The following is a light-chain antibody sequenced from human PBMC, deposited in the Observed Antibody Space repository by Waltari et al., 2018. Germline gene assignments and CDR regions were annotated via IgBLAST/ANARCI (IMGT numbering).Light chain of an antibody. V-gene: IGLV3-19*01. Sequence: SSELTQDPAVSVALGQTVRITCQGDSLRDYYASWYQQKAGQAPVLVIHGENNRPSGIPDRFSGSSSGNTASLTITGAQAGDEADYYCNSRDSSGNVVFGAGTKLTVL. CDR3: NSRDSSGNVV. J-gene: IGLJ2*01. CDR2: GEN. CDR1: SLRDYY.